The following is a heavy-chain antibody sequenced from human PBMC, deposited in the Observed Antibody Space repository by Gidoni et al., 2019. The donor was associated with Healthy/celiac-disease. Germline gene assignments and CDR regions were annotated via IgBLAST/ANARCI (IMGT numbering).Heavy chain of an antibody. CDR3: AREHGVRAFDI. CDR2: ISSSSSYI. D-gene: IGHD3-10*01. Sequence: EVQLVESGGGLVKPGGSLRLSCAASGSTFSSYSMNWVRQAPGKGLEWVSSISSSSSYIYYADSVKGRFTISRDNAKNSLYLQMNSLRAEDTAVYYCAREHGVRAFDIWGQGTMVTVSS. V-gene: IGHV3-21*01. CDR1: GSTFSSYS. J-gene: IGHJ3*02.